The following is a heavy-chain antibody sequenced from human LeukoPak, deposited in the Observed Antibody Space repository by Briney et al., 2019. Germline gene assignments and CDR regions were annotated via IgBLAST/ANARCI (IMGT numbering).Heavy chain of an antibody. J-gene: IGHJ4*02. CDR3: AKDSGYCSGGSCYEYDY. Sequence: GGSLRLSCAASGFAFSSYSMNWVRQAPGKGLEWVSAISGSGGSTYYADSVKGRFTISRDNSKNTLYLQMNSLRAEDTAVYYCAKDSGYCSGGSCYEYDYWGQGTLVTVSS. D-gene: IGHD2-15*01. CDR1: GFAFSSYS. CDR2: ISGSGGST. V-gene: IGHV3-23*01.